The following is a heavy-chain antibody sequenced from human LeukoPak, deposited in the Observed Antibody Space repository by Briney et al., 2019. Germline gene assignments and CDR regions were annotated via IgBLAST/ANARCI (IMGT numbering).Heavy chain of an antibody. Sequence: ASVKVSCKASGYTFTSYYMHWVRQAPGQGLEWMGIINPSGGSTSYAQKFQGRVAMTRDTSTSTVYMELSSLRSEDTAVYYCARAVRQWLPLDYWGQGTLVTVSS. CDR2: INPSGGST. V-gene: IGHV1-46*01. D-gene: IGHD5-12*01. CDR1: GYTFTSYY. CDR3: ARAVRQWLPLDY. J-gene: IGHJ4*02.